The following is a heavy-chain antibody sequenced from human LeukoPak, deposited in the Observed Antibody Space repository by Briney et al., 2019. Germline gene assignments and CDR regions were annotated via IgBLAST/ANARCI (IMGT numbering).Heavy chain of an antibody. V-gene: IGHV3-7*01. Sequence: PGGSLRLSCAASAFTFSSHWMSWVRQAPGKGLEWVADIKQDGSEKYYVDSVKGRFTISRDNAKNSLYLQMNNLRAEDTAVYYCAMSRDLTTGVAWFDPWGQGTLVTVSS. J-gene: IGHJ5*02. CDR1: AFTFSSHW. CDR3: AMSRDLTTGVAWFDP. CDR2: IKQDGSEK. D-gene: IGHD4-23*01.